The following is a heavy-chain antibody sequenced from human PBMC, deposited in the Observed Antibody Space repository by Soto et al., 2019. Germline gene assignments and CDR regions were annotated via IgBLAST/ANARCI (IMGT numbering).Heavy chain of an antibody. CDR2: IYYSGIT. V-gene: IGHV4-39*01. CDR1: GDSISNSHYY. Sequence: HLQLQESGPGLVKPSETLSLTCTVSGDSISNSHYYWGWIRQPPGKGLEWIANIYYSGITYYNPSLKSRFDISVDTSKNQFSLKLSSVTAADTAIYYCARSNSGYYKWFDPWGQGTLVTVSS. J-gene: IGHJ5*02. CDR3: ARSNSGYYKWFDP. D-gene: IGHD3-22*01.